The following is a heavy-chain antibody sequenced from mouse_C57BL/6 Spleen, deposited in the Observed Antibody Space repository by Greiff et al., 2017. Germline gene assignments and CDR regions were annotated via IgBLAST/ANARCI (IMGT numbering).Heavy chain of an antibody. CDR3: ARDATTVVARGYAMDY. CDR2: IDPSDSYT. CDR1: GYTFTSYW. V-gene: IGHV1-50*01. Sequence: QVQLQQPGAELVKPGASVKLSCKASGYTFTSYWMQWVKQRPGQGLEWIGEIDPSDSYTNYNQKFKGKATLTVDTSSSTAYMQLSSLTSEDSAVYYCARDATTVVARGYAMDYWGQGTSVTVSS. J-gene: IGHJ4*01. D-gene: IGHD1-1*01.